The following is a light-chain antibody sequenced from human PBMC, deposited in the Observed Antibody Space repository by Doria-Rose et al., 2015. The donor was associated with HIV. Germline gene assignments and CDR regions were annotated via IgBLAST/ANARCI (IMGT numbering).Light chain of an antibody. Sequence: MTQSPSSLSASIGDRVTITRRASQGITNDLGWYQHKPGKAPKLLIYTASSLQSGVPSRFSGSGSGTDFTLTISSLQPEDFATYYCLQDYNYPWTFGQGTKVEIK. CDR3: LQDYNYPWT. CDR1: QGITND. V-gene: IGKV1-6*01. CDR2: TAS. J-gene: IGKJ1*01.